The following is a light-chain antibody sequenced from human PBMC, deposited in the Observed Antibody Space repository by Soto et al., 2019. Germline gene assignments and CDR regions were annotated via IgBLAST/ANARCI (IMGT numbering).Light chain of an antibody. CDR2: DTS. J-gene: IGLJ2*01. CDR1: TGAVTSGHY. Sequence: AVVTQEPSLTVSPGGTVTLTCGSSTGAVTSGHYPYWFQQKPGQAPRTLIYDTSNKHSWTPARFSGSLLGGKAAPTLSGAQPEDEAEYYCLLSYSGARLVVFGGGTKLTV. CDR3: LLSYSGARLVV. V-gene: IGLV7-46*01.